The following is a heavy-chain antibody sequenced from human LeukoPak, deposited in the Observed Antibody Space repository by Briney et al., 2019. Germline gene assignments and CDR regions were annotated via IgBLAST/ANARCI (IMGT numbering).Heavy chain of an antibody. CDR3: ARQVDTTMALPDY. J-gene: IGHJ4*02. V-gene: IGHV1-18*01. D-gene: IGHD5-18*01. CDR1: GYTFTSYG. Sequence: ASVKVSCKTSGYTFTSYGVSWVRQAPGQRLEWMGWISTYNYNTNYAQKFRGRVTLTKDTSTSTVHMELRSLRSDDTAIYYCARQVDTTMALPDYWGQGTLVTVSS. CDR2: ISTYNYNT.